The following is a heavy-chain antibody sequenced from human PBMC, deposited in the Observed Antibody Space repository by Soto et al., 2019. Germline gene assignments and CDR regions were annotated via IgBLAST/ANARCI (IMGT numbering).Heavy chain of an antibody. J-gene: IGHJ4*01. D-gene: IGHD1-26*01. CDR2: ITPDGRST. Sequence: PGGSLRLSCAASGFTFSNYWMHWVRHAPGKGLVWVSRITPDGRSTSYVDSVRGRFTFSRDNAKNTLYLQMNSLRVEDTAVYYCAIDFYIGGIYYGIDFWGHGTLVTVFS. V-gene: IGHV3-74*01. CDR1: GFTFSNYW. CDR3: AIDFYIGGIYYGIDF.